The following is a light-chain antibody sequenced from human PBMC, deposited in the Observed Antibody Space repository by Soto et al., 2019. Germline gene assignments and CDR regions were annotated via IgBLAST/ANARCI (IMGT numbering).Light chain of an antibody. CDR1: QSVSSY. CDR2: EAS. V-gene: IGKV3-11*01. CDR3: QQRSNGPLT. J-gene: IGKJ1*01. Sequence: EIVLTQSPATLSLSPGERATLSCRASQSVSSYLAWYQQKPGQAPRLLIYEASNRATGIPARFSGSGSGTDFTLTINSLEPEDFAVYYCQQRSNGPLTFGQGTKVEIK.